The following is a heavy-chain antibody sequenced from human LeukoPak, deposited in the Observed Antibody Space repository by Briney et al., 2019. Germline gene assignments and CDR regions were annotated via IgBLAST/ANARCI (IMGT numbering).Heavy chain of an antibody. V-gene: IGHV3-33*01. CDR3: ARYSSGWYYYGMDV. CDR2: IWYDGSNK. D-gene: IGHD6-19*01. CDR1: GFTFSSYG. Sequence: GGSLRVSCAASGFTFSSYGMHWVRQAPGKGLEWVAVIWYDGSNKYYADSVKGRFTISRDNSKNTLYLQMNSLRAEDTAVYYCARYSSGWYYYGMDVWGKGTTVTVSS. J-gene: IGHJ6*04.